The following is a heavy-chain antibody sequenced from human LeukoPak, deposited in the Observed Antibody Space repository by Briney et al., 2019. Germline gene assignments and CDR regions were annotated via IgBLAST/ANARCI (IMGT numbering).Heavy chain of an antibody. V-gene: IGHV3-74*01. CDR3: AKDINPAYGSGGAFDY. CDR1: GFTFSSYW. D-gene: IGHD3-10*01. Sequence: SGGSLRLSCAASGFTFSSYWMHWVRHVPGKGLAWVSRISSDGSSTAYADSVKGRFTISRDNAKNSLYLQMNSLRAEDTALYYCAKDINPAYGSGGAFDYWGQGTLVTVSS. CDR2: ISSDGSST. J-gene: IGHJ4*02.